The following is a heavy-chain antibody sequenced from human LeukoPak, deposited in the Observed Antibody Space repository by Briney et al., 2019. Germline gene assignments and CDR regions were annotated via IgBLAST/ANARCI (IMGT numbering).Heavy chain of an antibody. CDR2: INPNSGGT. J-gene: IGHJ4*02. CDR1: GYTFTGYY. D-gene: IGHD5-12*01. Sequence: ASVKVSCKASGYTFTGYYMHWVRQASGQGLEWMGWINPNSGGTNYAQKFQGRVTMTRDTSISTAYMELSRLRSDDTAVYYCARDHLWACSGYDRRENYFDYWGQGTLVTVSS. V-gene: IGHV1-2*02. CDR3: ARDHLWACSGYDRRENYFDY.